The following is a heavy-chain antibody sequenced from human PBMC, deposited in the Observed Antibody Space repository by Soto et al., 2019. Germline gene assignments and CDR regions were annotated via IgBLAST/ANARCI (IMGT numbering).Heavy chain of an antibody. CDR2: IYHTGTT. CDR1: GDSIRSSY. CDR3: AKISAGSTDETMFTVFDH. J-gene: IGHJ4*02. D-gene: IGHD6-13*01. V-gene: IGHV4-59*03. Sequence: ETLSLTCTVSGDSIRSSYWTWIRQAPGRGLEWIGDIYHTGTTNYNPSLKSRVSISVDTSKNQFSLRLRSVTAADTAIYFCAKISAGSTDETMFTVFDHWGQGTLVTVSS.